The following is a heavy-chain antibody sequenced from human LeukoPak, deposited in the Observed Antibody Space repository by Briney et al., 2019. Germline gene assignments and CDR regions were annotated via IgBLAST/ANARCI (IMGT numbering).Heavy chain of an antibody. CDR3: ARAGNIGDSSSPNYDY. J-gene: IGHJ4*02. Sequence: ASVKVSCKASGGTFSSYAISWVRQAPGQGLEWMGRIIPILGIANYAQKFQGRVTITADESTSTAYMELSSLRSEDTAVYYCARAGNIGDSSSPNYDYWGQGTLVTVSS. D-gene: IGHD6-6*01. V-gene: IGHV1-69*04. CDR1: GGTFSSYA. CDR2: IIPILGIA.